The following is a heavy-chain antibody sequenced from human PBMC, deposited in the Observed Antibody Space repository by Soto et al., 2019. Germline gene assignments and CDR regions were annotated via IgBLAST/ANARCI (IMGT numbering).Heavy chain of an antibody. J-gene: IGHJ4*02. D-gene: IGHD2-15*01. CDR1: GGSISSGGYY. CDR3: ASSSGGSYYDY. CDR2: IYYSGST. Sequence: SETLSLTCTVSGGSISSGGYYWSWIRQHPGKGLEWIGYIYYSGSTYYNPSLKSRVTISVDTPKNQYSLKLSSVTAADTAVYYCASSSGGSYYDYWGQGTLVTVSS. V-gene: IGHV4-31*03.